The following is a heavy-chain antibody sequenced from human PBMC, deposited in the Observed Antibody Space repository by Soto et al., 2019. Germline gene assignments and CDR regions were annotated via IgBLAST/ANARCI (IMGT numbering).Heavy chain of an antibody. CDR1: GXTFSSYA. CDR3: VRYPNDAFDI. CDR2: IIPIFGTA. V-gene: IGHV1-69*13. Sequence: GASVKVSCKASGXTFSSYAISWVRQAPGQGLEWMGGIIPIFGTANYAQKFQDRVTITADESTSTAYMELSSLRSEDTAVYYCVRYPNDAFDIWGQGTMVTVSS. J-gene: IGHJ3*02.